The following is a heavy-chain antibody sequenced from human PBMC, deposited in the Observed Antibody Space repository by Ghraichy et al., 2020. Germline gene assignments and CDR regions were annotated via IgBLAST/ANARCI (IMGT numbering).Heavy chain of an antibody. J-gene: IGHJ4*02. D-gene: IGHD3-10*01. V-gene: IGHV3-48*02. CDR3: ARKDFDTSGTYYVPFFDY. CDR2: ISSSSSNI. CDR1: GFTFSTYT. Sequence: LSLTCAASGFTFSTYTMAWVRQAPGKGLEWVAHISSSSSNIHYADSVKGRFTISRDNAKNSVHLQMNSLRDEDAAVYYCARKDFDTSGTYYVPFFDYWGQGTLVTVSS.